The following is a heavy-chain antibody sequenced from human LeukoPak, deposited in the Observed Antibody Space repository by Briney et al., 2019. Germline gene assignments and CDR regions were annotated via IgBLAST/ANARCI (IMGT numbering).Heavy chain of an antibody. CDR3: ARRGCTGPDCSFFDC. V-gene: IGHV3-23*01. CDR1: GFSLNSFG. Sequence: GGSLRLSCAASGFSLNSFGLSGVRQAPGRGREGVSGFRFGGGSTYYADSVMGRFTVSRDNSKNTLYLQMDSLRVEDTAVYYCARRGCTGPDCSFFDCWGQGTLVTVSS. J-gene: IGHJ4*02. CDR2: FRFGGGST. D-gene: IGHD2-8*02.